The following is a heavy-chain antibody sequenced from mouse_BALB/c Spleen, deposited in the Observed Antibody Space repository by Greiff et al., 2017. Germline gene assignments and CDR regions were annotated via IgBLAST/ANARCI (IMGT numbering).Heavy chain of an antibody. CDR1: GFTFSDYG. CDR3: AREGDYDGYFDY. Sequence: EVQVVESGGGLVQPGGSRKLSCAASGFTFSDYGMAWVRQAPGKGPEWVAFISNLAYSIYYADTVTGRFTISRENAKNTLYLEMSSLRSEDTAMYYCAREGDYDGYFDYWGQGTTLTVSS. CDR2: ISNLAYSI. J-gene: IGHJ2*01. V-gene: IGHV5-15*02. D-gene: IGHD2-4*01.